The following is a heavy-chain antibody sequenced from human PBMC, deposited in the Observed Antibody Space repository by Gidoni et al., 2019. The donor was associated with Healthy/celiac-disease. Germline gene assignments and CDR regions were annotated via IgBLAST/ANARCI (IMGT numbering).Heavy chain of an antibody. Sequence: QVQLQESGPGLVKPSQTMSPTCPVPGGSISSGDYYWSWIRQHPGKGVEWIGYLYYSGSTYYNPSLKSRVTISVDTSRSQFSLKLSSVTAADTAVYYCAKVGSDYDILTGYHFDLDYWGQGTLVTVSS. J-gene: IGHJ4*02. V-gene: IGHV4-30-4*01. CDR1: GGSISSGDYY. D-gene: IGHD3-9*01. CDR2: LYYSGST. CDR3: AKVGSDYDILTGYHFDLDY.